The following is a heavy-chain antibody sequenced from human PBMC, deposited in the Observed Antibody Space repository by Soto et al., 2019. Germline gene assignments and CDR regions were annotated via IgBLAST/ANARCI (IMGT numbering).Heavy chain of an antibody. D-gene: IGHD2-15*01. V-gene: IGHV3-72*01. CDR3: ANVGGCSGGSCYGAFDI. CDR1: GFTFSDHY. Sequence: PGEFRRLSCAASGFTFSDHYMDWVRQAPGKGLEWVGRTRNKANSYTTEYAASVKGRFTISRDDSKNSLYLQMNSLKTEDTAVYYCANVGGCSGGSCYGAFDIWGQGTMVTVSS. J-gene: IGHJ3*02. CDR2: TRNKANSYTT.